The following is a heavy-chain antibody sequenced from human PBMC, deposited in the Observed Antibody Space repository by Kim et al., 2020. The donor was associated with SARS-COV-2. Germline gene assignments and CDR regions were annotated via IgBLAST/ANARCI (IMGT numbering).Heavy chain of an antibody. CDR1: GYTFTGYY. V-gene: IGHV1-2*06. CDR2: INPNSGGT. J-gene: IGHJ6*02. Sequence: ASVKVSCKASGYTFTGYYMHWVRQAPGQGLEWMGRINPNSGGTNYAQKFQGRVTMTRDTSISTAYMELSRLRSDDTAVYYCAREGTTIFGVVIESEYYYCGMDVWGQGTTVTVSS. D-gene: IGHD3-3*01. CDR3: AREGTTIFGVVIESEYYYCGMDV.